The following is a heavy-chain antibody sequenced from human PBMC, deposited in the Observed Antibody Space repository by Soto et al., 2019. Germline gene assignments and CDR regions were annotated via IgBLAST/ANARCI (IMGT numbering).Heavy chain of an antibody. J-gene: IGHJ6*02. CDR2: FDPEDSET. D-gene: IGHD6-19*01. V-gene: IGHV1-24*01. CDR1: GYTLTELS. CDR3: AKGKLFGQWLVKGGMDV. Sequence: ASVKVSCKVSGYTLTELSMHWVRQAPGKGPEWMGGFDPEDSETIYAQKFQGRVTMTEDTSTDTAYMELSSLRSEDTAVYYCAKGKLFGQWLVKGGMDVWGQGTTVTVSS.